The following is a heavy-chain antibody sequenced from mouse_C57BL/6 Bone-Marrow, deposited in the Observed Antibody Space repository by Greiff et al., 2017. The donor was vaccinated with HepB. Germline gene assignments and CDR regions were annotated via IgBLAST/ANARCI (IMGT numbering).Heavy chain of an antibody. J-gene: IGHJ2*01. CDR3: TTGWDEDFDY. Sequence: VQLKESGAELVRPGASVKLSCTASGFNIKDDYMHWVKQRPEQGLEWIGWIDPENGDTEYASKFQGKATITADTSSNTAYLQLSSLTSEDTAVYYCTTGWDEDFDYWGQGTTLTVSS. V-gene: IGHV14-4*01. CDR1: GFNIKDDY. D-gene: IGHD4-1*01. CDR2: IDPENGDT.